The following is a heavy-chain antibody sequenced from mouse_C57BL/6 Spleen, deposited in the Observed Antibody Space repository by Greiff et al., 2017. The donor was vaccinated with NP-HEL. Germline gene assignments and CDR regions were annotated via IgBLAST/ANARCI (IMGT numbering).Heavy chain of an antibody. Sequence: QVQLQQPGAELVKPGASVKLSCKASGYTFTSYWMQWVKQRPGQGLEWIGEIDPSDSYTNYNQKFKGKATLTVDTSSSTAYMQLSSLTSEDSAVYYCARIDYGNSYAMDYWGQGTSVTVSS. CDR3: ARIDYGNSYAMDY. V-gene: IGHV1-50*01. J-gene: IGHJ4*01. D-gene: IGHD2-1*01. CDR2: IDPSDSYT. CDR1: GYTFTSYW.